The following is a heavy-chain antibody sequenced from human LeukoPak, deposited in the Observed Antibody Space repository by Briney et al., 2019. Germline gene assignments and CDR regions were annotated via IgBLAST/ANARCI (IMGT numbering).Heavy chain of an antibody. V-gene: IGHV1-46*01. CDR3: ARALPHRRLMDTTMNQHWFDP. Sequence: ASVKVSCKASGYIFTSYYIHWVRQAPGQGLEWEGIMNPSGGNTNYAQKFQGRVTMTRDMSTSTVYMELSSLTSEDTAVYSCARALPHRRLMDTTMNQHWFDPWGQGTLVTVSS. CDR1: GYIFTSYY. CDR2: MNPSGGNT. D-gene: IGHD5-18*01. J-gene: IGHJ5*02.